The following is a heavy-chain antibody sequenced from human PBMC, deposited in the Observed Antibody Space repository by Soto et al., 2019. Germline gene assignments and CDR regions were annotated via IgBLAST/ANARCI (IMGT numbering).Heavy chain of an antibody. J-gene: IGHJ6*02. Sequence: PSETLTLTCTVSGGSISSSSYYWGWIRQPPGKGLEWIGSIYYSGSTYYNPSLKSRVTISVDTSKNQFSLKLSSVTAADTAVYYCARQWAKLTSSSSWEEDYYYYYGMDVWGQGTTVTVSS. D-gene: IGHD6-13*01. CDR2: IYYSGST. CDR1: GGSISSSSYY. CDR3: ARQWAKLTSSSSWEEDYYYYYGMDV. V-gene: IGHV4-39*01.